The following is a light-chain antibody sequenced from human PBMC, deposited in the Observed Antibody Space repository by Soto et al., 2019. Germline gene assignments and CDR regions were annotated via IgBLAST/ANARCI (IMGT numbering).Light chain of an antibody. Sequence: DIQMTQSPSTLSAYVGDRVTITCRASQSISDSLAWYQQKLGKAPKLLIYKASILESGVPSRFSGSGSGTEFTITINSLQPDDFATYFCQHYDTYSYNFGQGTKLEIK. CDR3: QHYDTYSYN. CDR1: QSISDS. CDR2: KAS. V-gene: IGKV1-5*03. J-gene: IGKJ2*01.